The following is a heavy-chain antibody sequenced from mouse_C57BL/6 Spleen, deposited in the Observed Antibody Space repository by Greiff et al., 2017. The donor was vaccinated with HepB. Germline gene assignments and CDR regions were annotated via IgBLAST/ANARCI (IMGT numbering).Heavy chain of an antibody. J-gene: IGHJ4*01. CDR1: GYTFTSYW. Sequence: QVQLQQPGAELVMPGASVKLSCKASGYTFTSYWMHWVKQRPGQGLEWIGEIDPSDSYTNYNQKFKGKSTLTVDKSSNTAYMQLSSLTSEDSAVYYCARGDSYAMDYWGQGTSVTVSS. CDR3: ARGDSYAMDY. V-gene: IGHV1-69*01. CDR2: IDPSDSYT.